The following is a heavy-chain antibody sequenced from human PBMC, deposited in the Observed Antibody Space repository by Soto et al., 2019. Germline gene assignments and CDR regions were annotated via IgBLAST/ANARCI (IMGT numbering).Heavy chain of an antibody. V-gene: IGHV4-34*01. CDR1: GGSFSGYY. CDR2: INHSGST. Sequence: ASETLSLTCAVYGGSFSGYYWSWMRQPPGKGLEWIGEINHSGSTNYNPSLKSRVTISVDTSKNQFSLKLSSVTAADTAVYYCARTRDYYGSGSYYRTYYYYYGMDVWGQGTTVT. J-gene: IGHJ6*02. CDR3: ARTRDYYGSGSYYRTYYYYYGMDV. D-gene: IGHD3-10*01.